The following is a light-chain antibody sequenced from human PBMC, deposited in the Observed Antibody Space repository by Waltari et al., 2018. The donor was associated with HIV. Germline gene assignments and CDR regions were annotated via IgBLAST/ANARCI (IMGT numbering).Light chain of an antibody. J-gene: IGKJ3*01. CDR3: QQRLNWPLT. V-gene: IGKV2-28*01. CDR1: QALRHNSGDNY. CDR2: AS. Sequence: IVMTQSPLSLPVTPGEPASISCWSNQALRHNSGDNYLDCNLQKPVASNRASGVPQRFSGSGSGTDFTLTISSLEPEDFAVYYCQQRLNWPLTFGPGTKVDI.